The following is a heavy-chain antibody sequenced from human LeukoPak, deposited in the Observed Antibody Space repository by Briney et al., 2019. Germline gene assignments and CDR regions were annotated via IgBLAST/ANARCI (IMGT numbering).Heavy chain of an antibody. J-gene: IGHJ4*02. D-gene: IGHD1-26*01. CDR3: ARESQVGALDY. CDR1: GFTFSSYA. CDR2: ISSNGGST. V-gene: IGHV3-64*04. Sequence: PGGSLRLSCSASGFTFSSYAMHWVRQAPGKGLEYVSAISSNGGSTYYADSVKGRFTISRDNSKNTLYLQMNSLRAEDTAMYYCARESQVGALDYWGQGTLVTVSS.